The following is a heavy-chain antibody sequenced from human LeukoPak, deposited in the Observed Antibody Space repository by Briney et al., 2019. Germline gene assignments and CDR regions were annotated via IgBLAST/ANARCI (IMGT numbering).Heavy chain of an antibody. J-gene: IGHJ5*02. D-gene: IGHD3-22*01. CDR2: IYSSGST. V-gene: IGHV4-39*01. Sequence: SETLSLTCNVSGVSISSSSYYWGWIRQPPGKGLEWIGSIYSSGSTYYNSSLKSRVTISVDTSKNQFSLKLSSVTAADTAVYYCARPEDYYDSSGYLAWGQGTLVTVSS. CDR1: GVSISSSSYY. CDR3: ARPEDYYDSSGYLA.